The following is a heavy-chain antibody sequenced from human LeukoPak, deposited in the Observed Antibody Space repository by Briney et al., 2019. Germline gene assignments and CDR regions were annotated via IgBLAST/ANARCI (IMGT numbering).Heavy chain of an antibody. CDR2: ISGSGGST. D-gene: IGHD3-22*01. CDR1: GFTFSSYA. CDR3: AKGGYDSSGYYYADY. J-gene: IGHJ4*02. Sequence: PGGSLRLSCAASGFTFSSYAMSWVRQAPGKGLEWVSAISGSGGSTYYADSVKGQFTISRDNSKNTLYLQMNSLRAEDTAVYYCAKGGYDSSGYYYADYWGQGTLVTVSS. V-gene: IGHV3-23*01.